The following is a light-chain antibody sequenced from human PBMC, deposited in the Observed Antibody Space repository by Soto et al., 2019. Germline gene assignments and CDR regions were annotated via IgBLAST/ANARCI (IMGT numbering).Light chain of an antibody. CDR3: MQALQTSWT. CDR1: QSLLHSNGYNY. Sequence: DIVMTQSPLSLPVTPGDPASISCRSSQSLLHSNGYNYLDWYLQKPGQSPQLLIYLGSNRASGVPDRLSGSGSGTDFTLKISRVEAEDVGVYYCMQALQTSWTFGQGTKVEIK. J-gene: IGKJ1*01. CDR2: LGS. V-gene: IGKV2-28*01.